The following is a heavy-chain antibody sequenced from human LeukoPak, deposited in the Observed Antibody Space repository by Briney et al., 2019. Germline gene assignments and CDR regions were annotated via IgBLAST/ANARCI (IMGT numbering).Heavy chain of an antibody. D-gene: IGHD1-7*01. V-gene: IGHV3-23*01. CDR1: GFTFSHYA. J-gene: IGHJ4*02. CDR2: IGGGGDGA. CDR3: ARDSPSWNYVSLDY. Sequence: GGSLRLSCAASGFTFSHYAMRWVRQAPGKGLEWLSEIGGGGDGAYHADSVKGRFTISRDNSKNTLYLQMNSLRAEDTAVYYCARDSPSWNYVSLDYWGQGTLVTVSS.